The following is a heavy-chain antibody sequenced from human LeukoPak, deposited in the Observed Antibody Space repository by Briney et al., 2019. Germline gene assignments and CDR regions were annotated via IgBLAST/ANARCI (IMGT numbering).Heavy chain of an antibody. CDR2: IYHSGST. J-gene: IGHJ3*02. V-gene: IGHV4-4*02. CDR1: GGSISSSNW. Sequence: SETLSLTCAVSGGSISSSNWWSWVRQPPGKGLEWIGEIYHSGSTNYNPSLKSRVTLSVDKSKNQFSLKLSSVTAADTAVYYCARDLVRGVIRVDAFDIWGQGTMVTVSS. D-gene: IGHD3-10*01. CDR3: ARDLVRGVIRVDAFDI.